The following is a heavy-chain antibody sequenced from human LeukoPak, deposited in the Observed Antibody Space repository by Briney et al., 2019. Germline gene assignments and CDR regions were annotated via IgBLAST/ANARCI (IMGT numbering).Heavy chain of an antibody. D-gene: IGHD1-1*01. V-gene: IGHV3-74*01. CDR1: GFTFSNYW. Sequence: PGGSLRLSCAASGFTFSNYWLHWVRHVPGKGLMWVSRINGDGNNVNYADSVKGRFTISRDNAKNTLYLQMNSLRAEDTAIYYCAAGPAGNGHLSSYWGQGTRVTVSS. CDR2: INGDGNNV. CDR3: AAGPAGNGHLSSY. J-gene: IGHJ4*02.